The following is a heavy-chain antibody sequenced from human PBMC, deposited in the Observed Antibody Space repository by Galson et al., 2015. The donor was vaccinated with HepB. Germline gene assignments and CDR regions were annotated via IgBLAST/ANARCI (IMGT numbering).Heavy chain of an antibody. CDR2: ISSRSSNI. CDR1: GFTFNTYS. V-gene: IGHV3-21*01. CDR3: ARGGGPIVGTAFYY. D-gene: IGHD2-21*01. Sequence: LRLSCAGSGFTFNTYSMNWIRQAPGKGLEWVSSISSRSSNIYDADSVKGRFTISRDNAKNSLYLQMNSLRVEDTGVYYCARGGGPIVGTAFYYWGQGALVTVSS. J-gene: IGHJ4*02.